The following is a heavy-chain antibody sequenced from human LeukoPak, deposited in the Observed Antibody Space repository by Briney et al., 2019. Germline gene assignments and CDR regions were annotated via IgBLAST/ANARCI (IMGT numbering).Heavy chain of an antibody. CDR3: ARSSGWYDAFDI. J-gene: IGHJ3*02. D-gene: IGHD6-19*01. V-gene: IGHV3-23*01. Sequence: SGGSLRLSCAASGFTFSSYAMSWVRQAPGKGLEWVSAISGSGGSTYYADSVKGRFTISRDNSKNTLYLQMNSLRAEDTAVYYCARSSGWYDAFDIWGQGTMVTVSS. CDR1: GFTFSSYA. CDR2: ISGSGGST.